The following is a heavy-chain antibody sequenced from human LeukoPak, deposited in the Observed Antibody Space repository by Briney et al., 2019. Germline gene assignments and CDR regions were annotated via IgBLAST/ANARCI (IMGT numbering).Heavy chain of an antibody. Sequence: SGGSLRLSCAASGFSFSNYAMSWVRQAPGKGLEWVSSITGTGGNTYYADSVKGRFTISRDNSKNTLYLQMNSLRGEDTAVYYCAKDGPLYRYFDCWGQGTLVTVSS. CDR1: GFSFSNYA. D-gene: IGHD2/OR15-2a*01. V-gene: IGHV3-23*01. J-gene: IGHJ4*02. CDR2: ITGTGGNT. CDR3: AKDGPLYRYFDC.